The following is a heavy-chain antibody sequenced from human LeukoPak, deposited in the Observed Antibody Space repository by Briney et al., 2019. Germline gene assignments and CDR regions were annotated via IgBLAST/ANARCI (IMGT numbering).Heavy chain of an antibody. D-gene: IGHD3-10*01. V-gene: IGHV4-59*08. Sequence: SETLSLTCTVSGGSLSSYYWSWIRQPPGKGLEWIGYIYYSGSTNYNPSLKSRVTISVDTSKNQFSLKLSSVTAADTAVYYCARLSPYYYAVDYWGQGTLVTVSS. CDR1: GGSLSSYY. CDR3: ARLSPYYYAVDY. J-gene: IGHJ4*02. CDR2: IYYSGST.